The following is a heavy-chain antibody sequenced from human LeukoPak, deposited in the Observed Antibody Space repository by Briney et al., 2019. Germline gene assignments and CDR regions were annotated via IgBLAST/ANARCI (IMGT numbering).Heavy chain of an antibody. CDR2: INPSGGST. Sequence: GASVKVSCKASGYTFTSYAMHWVRQAPGQRLEWMGIINPSGGSTSYAQKFQGRVTMTRDTSTSTVYMELSSLRSEDTAVYYCARDREYYYDSSGSLGYWGQGTLVTVSS. CDR1: GYTFTSYA. V-gene: IGHV1-46*01. D-gene: IGHD3-22*01. J-gene: IGHJ4*02. CDR3: ARDREYYYDSSGSLGY.